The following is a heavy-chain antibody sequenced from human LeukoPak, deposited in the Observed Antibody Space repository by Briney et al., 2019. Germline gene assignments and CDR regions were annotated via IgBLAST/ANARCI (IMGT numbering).Heavy chain of an antibody. CDR3: AKPAQYYYDSSGYWAPYYFDY. J-gene: IGHJ4*02. CDR2: ISGSGGST. CDR1: GLTFSSYA. V-gene: IGHV3-23*01. D-gene: IGHD3-22*01. Sequence: GGSLRLSCAASGLTFSSYAMSWVRQAPGKGLEWVSAISGSGGSTYYADSVKGRFTISRDNSKNTLYLQMNSLRAEDTAVYYCAKPAQYYYDSSGYWAPYYFDYWGQGTLVTVSS.